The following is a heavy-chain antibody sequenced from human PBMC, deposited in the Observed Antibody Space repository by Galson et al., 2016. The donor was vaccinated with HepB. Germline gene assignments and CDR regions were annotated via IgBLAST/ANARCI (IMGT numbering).Heavy chain of an antibody. J-gene: IGHJ5*02. V-gene: IGHV3-48*01. D-gene: IGHD6-19*01. Sequence: SLRLSCAASGFTFRTSSMNWVRQAPGKGLEWISYIGATGVTKYFAASVRGRFTVSRDNDKNSLFLEMNNVTAGDTAVYFCAREAAVGGPSRLDPWGQGTLVIVSS. CDR2: IGATGVTK. CDR3: AREAAVGGPSRLDP. CDR1: GFTFRTSS.